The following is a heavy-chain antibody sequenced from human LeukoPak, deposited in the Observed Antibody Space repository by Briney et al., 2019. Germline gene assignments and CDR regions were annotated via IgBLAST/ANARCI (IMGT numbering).Heavy chain of an antibody. CDR3: AKDTTMVRGVPYYFDY. Sequence: PGGSLRLSCAASGFTFSDFGMHWVRQAPGKGLEWVAFIRFDGSNRYYADSVKGRFTISRDNSKNTVYLQMNSLRAEDTAVYYCAKDTTMVRGVPYYFDYWGQGTLVTVSS. CDR1: GFTFSDFG. D-gene: IGHD3-10*01. CDR2: IRFDGSNR. J-gene: IGHJ4*02. V-gene: IGHV3-30*02.